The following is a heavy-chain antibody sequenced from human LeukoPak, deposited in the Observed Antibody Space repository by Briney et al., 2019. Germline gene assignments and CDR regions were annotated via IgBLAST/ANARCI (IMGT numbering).Heavy chain of an antibody. D-gene: IGHD3-10*01. V-gene: IGHV1-46*01. CDR2: INPSGGST. CDR3: ARDRLVRGRYLEDVDAFDI. CDR1: GYTFTSYY. J-gene: IGHJ3*02. Sequence: GASVKVSCKASGYTFTSYYMHWVRQAPGQGLEWMGIINPSGGSTSYAQKFQGRVTMTRDTSTSTVYMELSSLRSEDTAVYYCARDRLVRGRYLEDVDAFDIWGQGTMVTVSS.